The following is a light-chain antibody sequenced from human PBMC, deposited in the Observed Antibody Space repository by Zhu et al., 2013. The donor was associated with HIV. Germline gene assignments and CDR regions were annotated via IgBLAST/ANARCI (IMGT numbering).Light chain of an antibody. CDR3: QQYGRSPF. Sequence: DIVLTQSPGTLSLSPGERGSLSCRASQSIRPTYVAWYQQKSGQAPRLLIYGASNRATGVPDRFSGGGSGTDFTLTISRLEPEDFAVYYCQQYGRSPFFGPGTKVDIK. V-gene: IGKV3-20*01. CDR2: GAS. CDR1: QSIRPTY. J-gene: IGKJ3*01.